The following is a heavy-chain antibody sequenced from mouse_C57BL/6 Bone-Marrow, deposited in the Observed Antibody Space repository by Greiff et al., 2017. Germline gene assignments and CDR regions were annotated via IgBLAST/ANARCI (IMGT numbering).Heavy chain of an antibody. Sequence: VQLQQSGAELARPGASVKLSCKASGYTFTSYGISWVKQRTGQGLEWIGEIYPRSGNTYYNEKFKGKATLTADKSSSTAYMELRSLTSEDSAVYFCARSSYYYGSSLMDYWGQGTSVTVSS. CDR2: IYPRSGNT. V-gene: IGHV1-81*01. J-gene: IGHJ4*01. D-gene: IGHD1-1*01. CDR3: ARSSYYYGSSLMDY. CDR1: GYTFTSYG.